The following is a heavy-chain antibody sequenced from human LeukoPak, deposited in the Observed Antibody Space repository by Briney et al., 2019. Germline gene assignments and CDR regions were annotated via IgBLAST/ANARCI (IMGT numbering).Heavy chain of an antibody. D-gene: IGHD3-10*01. CDR2: IYTSGST. CDR3: ARASVDGSGAYYFDY. Sequence: SETLSLTCTVSGGSISSYYWSWIRQPAGKGLEWIGRIYTSGSTNYNPSLKSRVTMSVDTSKNPFSLKLSSVTAADTAVYYCARASVDGSGAYYFDYWGQGTLVTVSS. CDR1: GGSISSYY. J-gene: IGHJ4*02. V-gene: IGHV4-4*07.